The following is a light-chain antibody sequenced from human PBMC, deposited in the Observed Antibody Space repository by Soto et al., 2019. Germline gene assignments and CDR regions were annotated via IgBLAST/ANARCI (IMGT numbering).Light chain of an antibody. J-gene: IGLJ1*01. CDR2: EVR. V-gene: IGLV2-14*01. CDR3: SSYSSTKTRV. Sequence: QSVLTQPASVSGSPGQSITISCTGTSSDVGNYNYVSWYQHHPAKPPKVMIYEVRNRPSGVSNRFSGSKSGNTASLTISGLQAEDEADYYCSSYSSTKTRVFGTGTKVTVL. CDR1: SSDVGNYNY.